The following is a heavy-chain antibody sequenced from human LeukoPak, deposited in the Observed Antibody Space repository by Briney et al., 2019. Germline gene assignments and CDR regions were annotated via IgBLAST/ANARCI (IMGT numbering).Heavy chain of an antibody. CDR1: GGSLSGYY. CDR3: ARAVDY. J-gene: IGHJ4*02. V-gene: IGHV4-34*01. Sequence: PSETLSLTCAVYGGSLSGYYWSWIRQPPGNGLEWIGEINHSGSTNYNPSLKSRVTISVDTSKNQFALKLSSVTAADTAVYYCARAVDYWGQGTLVTVS. CDR2: INHSGST.